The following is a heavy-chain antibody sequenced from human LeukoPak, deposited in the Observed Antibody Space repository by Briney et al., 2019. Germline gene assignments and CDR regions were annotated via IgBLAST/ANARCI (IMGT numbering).Heavy chain of an antibody. Sequence: GGSLRLSCAASGFTFSSYSMNWVRQAPGKGLEWVSAISASGGSTYYADSVKGRFTISRDNSKNTLYLQMNSLRAEDTALYYCAKPGEPSNYYFDYWGQGALVTVSS. CDR2: ISASGGST. J-gene: IGHJ4*02. D-gene: IGHD1-14*01. CDR3: AKPGEPSNYYFDY. CDR1: GFTFSSYS. V-gene: IGHV3-23*01.